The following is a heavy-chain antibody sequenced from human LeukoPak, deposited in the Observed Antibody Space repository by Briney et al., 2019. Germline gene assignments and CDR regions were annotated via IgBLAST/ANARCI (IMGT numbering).Heavy chain of an antibody. D-gene: IGHD2-2*01. V-gene: IGHV4-34*01. CDR2: INHSGST. J-gene: IGHJ4*02. Sequence: PSETLSLTCPVYGGSFSGYYWSWIRQPPGKGLEWIGEINHSGSTNYNPSLKSRVTISVDTSKNQFSLKLSSVTAADTAVYYCARGPYCSSTSCYPIYYYFDYWGQGTLVTVSS. CDR1: GGSFSGYY. CDR3: ARGPYCSSTSCYPIYYYFDY.